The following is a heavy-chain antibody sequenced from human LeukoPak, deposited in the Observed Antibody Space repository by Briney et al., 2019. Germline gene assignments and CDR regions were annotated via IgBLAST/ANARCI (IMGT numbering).Heavy chain of an antibody. J-gene: IGHJ5*02. Sequence: PSETLSLTCSVSGGSVSSANYYWSWVRQPPGKGLEWIGYIYYTGSTNYNPSLKSRVTISVDTSKNQFSLKLRSVTAADTAVYFCARVGGSGWFDSWGQGTLVTVSS. CDR1: GGSVSSANYY. V-gene: IGHV4-61*01. CDR2: IYYTGST. D-gene: IGHD6-19*01. CDR3: ARVGGSGWFDS.